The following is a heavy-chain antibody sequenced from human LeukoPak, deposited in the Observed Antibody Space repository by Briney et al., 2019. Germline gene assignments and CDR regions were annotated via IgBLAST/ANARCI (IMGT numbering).Heavy chain of an antibody. J-gene: IGHJ4*02. Sequence: ASVKVSCTASGYTFTSYDINWVRQATGQGLEWMGWMNPNSGNTGYAQKFQGRVTITRNTSISTAYMELSSLRSEDTAVYYCARSNCGGDCYFDYWGQGTLVTVSS. CDR1: GYTFTSYD. CDR2: MNPNSGNT. V-gene: IGHV1-8*03. CDR3: ARSNCGGDCYFDY. D-gene: IGHD2-21*01.